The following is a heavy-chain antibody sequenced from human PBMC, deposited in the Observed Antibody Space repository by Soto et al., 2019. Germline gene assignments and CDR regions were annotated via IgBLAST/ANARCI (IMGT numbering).Heavy chain of an antibody. D-gene: IGHD2-15*01. CDR3: AKRRGAGGHFDY. CDR1: GFTFSSYA. J-gene: IGHJ4*02. Sequence: DVQLLESGGGLVQPEGSLRLSCAASGFTFSSYAMGWVRQGPGKGLEWVAVVSIGGSTHYADAVRSRFTISRDNSKNTLSLQMNSLTAEGTAVYFCAKRRGAGGHFDYWGQAALVTVSS. V-gene: IGHV3-23*01. CDR2: VSIGGST.